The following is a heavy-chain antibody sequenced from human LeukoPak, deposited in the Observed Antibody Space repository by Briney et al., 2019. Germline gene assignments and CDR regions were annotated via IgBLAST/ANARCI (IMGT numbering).Heavy chain of an antibody. CDR2: IYYSGST. CDR1: GGSISSYY. D-gene: IGHD6-19*01. V-gene: IGHV4-59*01. CDR3: ARGSGSGWPPSYYYGMDV. J-gene: IGHJ6*02. Sequence: SETLSLTCTVSGGSISSYYWSWLRQPPGKGLEWIGYIYYSGSTNYNPSLKSRVTISVDTSKNQFSLKVSSVTAADTAVYYCARGSGSGWPPSYYYGMDVWGQGTTVTVSS.